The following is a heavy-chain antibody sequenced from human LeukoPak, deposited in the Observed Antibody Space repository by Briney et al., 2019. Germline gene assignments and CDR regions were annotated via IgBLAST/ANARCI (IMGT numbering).Heavy chain of an antibody. CDR1: GGTFSSYA. D-gene: IGHD2-15*01. CDR2: IIPILGIA. Sequence: ASVKVSCKASGGTFSSYAISWVRQAPGQGLEWMGRIIPILGIANYAQKFQGRVTITADKSTSTAYMELSSLRSDDTAVYYCAREVVAATPYYFDYWGQGTLVTVSS. CDR3: AREVVAATPYYFDY. J-gene: IGHJ4*02. V-gene: IGHV1-69*04.